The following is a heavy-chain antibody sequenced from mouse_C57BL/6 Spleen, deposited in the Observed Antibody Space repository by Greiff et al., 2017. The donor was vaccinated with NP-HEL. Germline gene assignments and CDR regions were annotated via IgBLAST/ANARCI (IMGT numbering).Heavy chain of an antibody. J-gene: IGHJ4*01. D-gene: IGHD1-1*01. Sequence: QVQLQQSGAELMKPGASVKLSCKATGFTFTGYWIEWVKQRPGHGLEWIGEILPGGGSTNYNEKFKGKATFTADTSSNTAYMQLSSLTTEDSAIYYCASHYYYGSSRYAMDYWGQGTSVTVSS. CDR2: ILPGGGST. CDR1: GFTFTGYW. CDR3: ASHYYYGSSRYAMDY. V-gene: IGHV1-9*01.